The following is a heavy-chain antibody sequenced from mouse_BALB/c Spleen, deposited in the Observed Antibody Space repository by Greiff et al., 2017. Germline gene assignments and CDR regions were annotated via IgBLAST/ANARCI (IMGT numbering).Heavy chain of an antibody. J-gene: IGHJ4*01. Sequence: VQLQQSGPGLVKPSQSLSLTCTVTGYSITSDYAWNWIRQFPGNKLEWMGYISYSGSTSYNPSLKSRISITRDTSKNQFFLQLNSVTTEDTATYYCARGSVVPYYYAMDYWGQGTSVTVSS. CDR2: ISYSGST. CDR1: GYSITSDYA. V-gene: IGHV3-2*02. CDR3: ARGSVVPYYYAMDY. D-gene: IGHD1-1*01.